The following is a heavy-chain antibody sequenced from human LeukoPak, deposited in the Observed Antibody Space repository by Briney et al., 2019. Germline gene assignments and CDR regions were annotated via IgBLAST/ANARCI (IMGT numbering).Heavy chain of an antibody. Sequence: ASVEVSCKASGYTFTSYYMHWVRQAPGQGLEWMGIINPSGGSTSYAQKFQGRVTMTRDMSTSTVYMELSSLRSEDTAVYYCARDLVRGVIKGPHWFDPWGQGTLVTVSS. J-gene: IGHJ5*02. CDR1: GYTFTSYY. V-gene: IGHV1-46*01. CDR3: ARDLVRGVIKGPHWFDP. CDR2: INPSGGST. D-gene: IGHD3-10*01.